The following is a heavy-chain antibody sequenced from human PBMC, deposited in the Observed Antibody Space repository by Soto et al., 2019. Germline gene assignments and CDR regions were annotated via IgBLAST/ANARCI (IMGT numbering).Heavy chain of an antibody. CDR3: ALTKYDFWSGYYNLFDY. V-gene: IGHV2-5*02. CDR1: GFSLSTSGVG. J-gene: IGHJ4*02. Sequence: GSGPTLVNPTQTLTLTCTFSGFSLSTSGVGVGWIRQPPGKALEWLALIYWDDDKRYSPSLKSRLTITKDTSKNQVVLTMTNMDPVDTVTYFCALTKYDFWSGYYNLFDYWGQGTLVTVSS. CDR2: IYWDDDK. D-gene: IGHD3-3*01.